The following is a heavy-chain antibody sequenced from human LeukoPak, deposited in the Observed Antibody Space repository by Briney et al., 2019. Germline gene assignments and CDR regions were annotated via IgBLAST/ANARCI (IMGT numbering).Heavy chain of an antibody. V-gene: IGHV4-59*01. D-gene: IGHD4-11*01. CDR2: IYNSGST. J-gene: IGHJ4*02. Sequence: SETLSLTCTVSGGSITSYYWSWIRQPPGKGLEWIGYIYNSGSTNYNPSLKSRVTISVDTSKNQFSLKLSSVTAADTAVYYCARLYSSSLGRVFDYWGQGTQVTVSS. CDR3: ARLYSSSLGRVFDY. CDR1: GGSITSYY.